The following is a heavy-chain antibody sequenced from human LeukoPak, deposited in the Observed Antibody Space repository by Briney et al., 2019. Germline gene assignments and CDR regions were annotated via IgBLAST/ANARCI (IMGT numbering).Heavy chain of an antibody. CDR2: IYSGGST. Sequence: GGSLRLSCAASGFTVSSNYMSWVRQAPGKGLEWVSVIYSGGSTYYADSVKGRFTISRDNSKNTLYLQMNSLRVEDTAVYYCAGGLMYYDSSGFGDYWGQGTLVTVSS. CDR1: GFTVSSNY. D-gene: IGHD3-22*01. CDR3: AGGLMYYDSSGFGDY. J-gene: IGHJ4*02. V-gene: IGHV3-53*01.